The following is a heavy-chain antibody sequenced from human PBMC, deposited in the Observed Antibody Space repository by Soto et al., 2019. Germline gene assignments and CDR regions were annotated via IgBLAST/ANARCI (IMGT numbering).Heavy chain of an antibody. CDR2: ISYDGSNK. V-gene: IGHV3-30*18. CDR1: GFTFSSYG. CDR3: AKGGAYYDILDYMDV. D-gene: IGHD3-9*01. Sequence: QVQLVESGGGVVQPGRSLRLSCAASGFTFSSYGMHWVRQAPGKGLEWVAVISYDGSNKYYADSVKGRFTISRDNSKNTLYLQMNSLRAEDTAVYYCAKGGAYYDILDYMDVWGKGTTVTVSS. J-gene: IGHJ6*03.